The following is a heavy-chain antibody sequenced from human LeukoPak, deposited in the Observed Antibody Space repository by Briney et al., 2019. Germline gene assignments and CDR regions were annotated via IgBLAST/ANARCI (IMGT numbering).Heavy chain of an antibody. Sequence: MPSETLPLTCTVSGGSISSYYWSWIRQPPGRGLEWIGYIYYSGSTNYNPSLKSRVTISVDTSKNQFSLKLSSVTAADTAVYYCASAGSYGDPPPPYYFDYWGQGTLVTVSS. J-gene: IGHJ4*02. CDR1: GGSISSYY. V-gene: IGHV4-59*08. CDR2: IYYSGST. CDR3: ASAGSYGDPPPPYYFDY. D-gene: IGHD4-17*01.